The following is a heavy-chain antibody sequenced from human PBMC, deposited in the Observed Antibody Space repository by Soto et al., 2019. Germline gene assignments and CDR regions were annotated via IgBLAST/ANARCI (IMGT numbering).Heavy chain of an antibody. Sequence: GGSLRLSCAASGFTFSSYWMSWVRQAPGKGLEWVANIKQDGSEKYYVDSVKGQFTISRDNAKNSLYLQMNSLRAEDTAVYYCARVLWNAYHYYYMDVWGKGTTVTVSS. J-gene: IGHJ6*03. CDR1: GFTFSSYW. CDR2: IKQDGSEK. CDR3: ARVLWNAYHYYYMDV. D-gene: IGHD1-1*01. V-gene: IGHV3-7*01.